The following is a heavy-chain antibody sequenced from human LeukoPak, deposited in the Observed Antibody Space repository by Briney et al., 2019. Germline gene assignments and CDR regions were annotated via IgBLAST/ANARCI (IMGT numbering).Heavy chain of an antibody. V-gene: IGHV3-30*18. D-gene: IGHD5-12*01. CDR3: AKGYSGYDYAYDI. CDR2: ISSYDGRDK. CDR1: GFSFSNYG. Sequence: GRSLRLSCAASGFSFSNYGIHWVRQAPGKGLEWVAVISSYDGRDKNYADSVKGRSTISRDNSKNTVYLQMNSPRAEDTAVYYCAKGYSGYDYAYDIWGPGTKVTVSS. J-gene: IGHJ3*02.